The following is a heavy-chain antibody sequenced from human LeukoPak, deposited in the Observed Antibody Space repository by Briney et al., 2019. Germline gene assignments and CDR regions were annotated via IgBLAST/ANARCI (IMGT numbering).Heavy chain of an antibody. CDR2: SYIRGST. CDR1: GGSISYYY. CDR3: ARIGYGSGSPTNL. D-gene: IGHD3-10*01. V-gene: IGHV4-4*08. J-gene: IGHJ5*02. Sequence: SETLSLTCTVSGGSISYYYLSWIRQPPGKGLEWIGRSYIRGSTDYNPSLKSRVTISVDTSKNQFSLKLNSVTAADTAVYYCARIGYGSGSPTNLWGQGTLVTVSS.